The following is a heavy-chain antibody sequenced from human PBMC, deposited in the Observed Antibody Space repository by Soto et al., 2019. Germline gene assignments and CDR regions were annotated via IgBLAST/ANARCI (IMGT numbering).Heavy chain of an antibody. V-gene: IGHV4-30-4*01. CDR3: ARDRYYYGSGSYDNPEHYYYYGMDV. D-gene: IGHD3-10*01. Sequence: SETLSLTCTVSGGSISSCDYYCSWIRQPPGKGLEWIGYIYYSGSTYYNPSLKSRVTISVDTSKDQFSLKLSSVTAADTAVYYCARDRYYYGSGSYDNPEHYYYYGMDVWGQGTTVTVSS. CDR1: GGSISSCDYY. J-gene: IGHJ6*02. CDR2: IYYSGST.